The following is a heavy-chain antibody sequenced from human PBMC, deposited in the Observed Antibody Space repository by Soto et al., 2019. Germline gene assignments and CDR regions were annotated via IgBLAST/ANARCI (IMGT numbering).Heavy chain of an antibody. Sequence: SETLSLTCSVSDCSISSSSYYWGWIRQPTGKGLEWIGRIYYSGSTYYNPSLKSRVTISVDTSKNQFSLKLSSVTAADTAVYYCARHFGPGIVVVPAAMPEYYYYGMDVWGQGTTVTVSS. CDR2: IYYSGST. CDR3: ARHFGPGIVVVPAAMPEYYYYGMDV. V-gene: IGHV4-39*01. CDR1: DCSISSSSYY. D-gene: IGHD2-2*01. J-gene: IGHJ6*02.